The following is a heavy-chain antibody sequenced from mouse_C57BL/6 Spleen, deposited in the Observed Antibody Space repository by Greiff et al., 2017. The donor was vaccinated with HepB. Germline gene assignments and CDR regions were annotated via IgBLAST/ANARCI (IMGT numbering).Heavy chain of an antibody. V-gene: IGHV1-76*01. CDR1: GYTFTDYY. J-gene: IGHJ4*01. CDR2: IYPGSGNT. D-gene: IGHD4-1*01. Sequence: VQLQESGAELVRPGASVKLSCKASGYTFTDYYINWVKQRPGQGLEWIARIYPGSGNTYYNEKFKGKATLTAEKSSSTAYMQLSSLTSEDSAVYVCARQDWDYYAMDYWGQGTSVTVSS. CDR3: ARQDWDYYAMDY.